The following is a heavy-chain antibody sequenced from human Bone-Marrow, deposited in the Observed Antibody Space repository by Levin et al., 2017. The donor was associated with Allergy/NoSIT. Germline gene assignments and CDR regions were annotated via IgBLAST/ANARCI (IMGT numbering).Heavy chain of an antibody. J-gene: IGHJ4*02. CDR3: ARVRLLESPPDY. D-gene: IGHD3-3*01. CDR1: GGSISSGDYY. V-gene: IGHV4-30-4*01. CDR2: IYYSGST. Sequence: KASETLSLTCTVSGGSISSGDYYWSWIRQPPGKGLEWIGYIYYSGSTYYNPSLKSRVTISVDTSKNQFSLKLSSVTAADTAVYYCARVRLLESPPDYWGQGTLVTVSS.